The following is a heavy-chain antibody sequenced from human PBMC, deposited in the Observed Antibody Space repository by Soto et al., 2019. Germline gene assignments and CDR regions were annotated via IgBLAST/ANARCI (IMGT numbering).Heavy chain of an antibody. CDR3: AREWKRYDRAVGGMDV. Sequence: GASVKVSCKASGGTFSSYAISWVRQAPGQGLEWMGGIIPIFGTANYAQKFQGRVTITADESTSTAYMELSSLRSEDTAVHYCAREWKRYDRAVGGMDVWGQGTTVTVS. V-gene: IGHV1-69*13. J-gene: IGHJ6*02. CDR2: IIPIFGTA. D-gene: IGHD3-22*01. CDR1: GGTFSSYA.